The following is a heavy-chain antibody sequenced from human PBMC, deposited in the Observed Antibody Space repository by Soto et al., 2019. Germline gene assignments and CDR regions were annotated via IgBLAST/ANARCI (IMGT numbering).Heavy chain of an antibody. V-gene: IGHV1-3*01. CDR3: ARGRGGSGSYSDGGRPRYYYGMDV. CDR2: INAGNGNT. J-gene: IGHJ6*02. Sequence: ASVKVSCKASGYTFTSYAMHWVRQAPGQRLEWMGWINAGNGNTKYSQKFQGRVTITRDTSASTAYMELGSLRSEDTAVYYCARGRGGSGSYSDGGRPRYYYGMDVWGQGTTVTVSS. D-gene: IGHD3-10*01. CDR1: GYTFTSYA.